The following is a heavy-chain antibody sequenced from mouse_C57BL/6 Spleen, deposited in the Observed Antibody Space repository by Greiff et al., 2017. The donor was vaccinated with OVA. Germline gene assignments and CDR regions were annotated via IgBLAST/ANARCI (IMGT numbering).Heavy chain of an antibody. J-gene: IGHJ2*01. Sequence: VQLQQSGPELVKPGASVKISCKASGYTFTDYYINWVKPRPGQGLAWIGWIYPGSGNTKYNEKFKGKATLTVDKSSSTAYMQLSSLTAVDSAVYFCARHCAFDYWGQGTTLTVSS. CDR3: ARHCAFDY. CDR1: GYTFTDYY. V-gene: IGHV1-84*01. CDR2: IYPGSGNT.